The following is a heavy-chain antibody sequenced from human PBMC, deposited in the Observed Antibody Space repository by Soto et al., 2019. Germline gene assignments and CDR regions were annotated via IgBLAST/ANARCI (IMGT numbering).Heavy chain of an antibody. J-gene: IGHJ3*02. V-gene: IGHV3-23*01. CDR1: GFTFSSYA. CDR2: ISGSGGST. CDR3: AKDGTAYPYYYDSSVPSDDAFDI. D-gene: IGHD3-22*01. Sequence: GESLKISCAASGFTFSSYAMSWVRQAPGKGLEWVSAISGSGGSTYYADSVKGRFTISRDNSKNTLYLQMNSLRAEDTAVYYCAKDGTAYPYYYDSSVPSDDAFDIWGQGTMVTVSS.